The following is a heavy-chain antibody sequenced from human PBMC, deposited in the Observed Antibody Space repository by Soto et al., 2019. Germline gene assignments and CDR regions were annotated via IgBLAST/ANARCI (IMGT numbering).Heavy chain of an antibody. J-gene: IGHJ4*02. V-gene: IGHV1-46*01. CDR3: ARASYYYDSSVEQPEDY. CDR1: GYTFTSYY. Sequence: GASVKVSCKASGYTFTSYYMHWVRQAPGQGLEWMGIINPSGGSTSYAQKFQGRVTMTRDTSTSTVYMELSSLRSEDTAVYYCARASYYYDSSVEQPEDYWGQGTLVTVSS. D-gene: IGHD3-22*01. CDR2: INPSGGST.